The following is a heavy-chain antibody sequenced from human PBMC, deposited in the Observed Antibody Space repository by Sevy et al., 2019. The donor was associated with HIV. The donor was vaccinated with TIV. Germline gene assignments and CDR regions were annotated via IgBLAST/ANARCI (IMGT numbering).Heavy chain of an antibody. CDR3: TTDLISTGYSSGWYHAFDC. D-gene: IGHD6-19*01. Sequence: RPGGSLRLSCAASGFTFSNALMNWVRQAPGKGLEWVGRIESNSDGGTTDYVPPVKGRFTISRDDSKNTLYLQMNSLKTDDTAVYYCTTDLISTGYSSGWYHAFDCWGQGTLVTVSS. CDR1: GFTFSNAL. V-gene: IGHV3-15*04. CDR2: IESNSDGGTT. J-gene: IGHJ4*02.